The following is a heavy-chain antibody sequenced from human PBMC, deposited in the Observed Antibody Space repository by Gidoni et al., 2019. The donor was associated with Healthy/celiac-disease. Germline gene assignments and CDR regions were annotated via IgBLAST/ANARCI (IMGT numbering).Heavy chain of an antibody. Sequence: EVQLVESGGGLVKPGRSLRLSCTASGFTFGDYAMSWFRQAPGKGLEWVGFIRSKAYGGTTEYAASVKGRFTISRDDSKSIAYLQMNSLKTEDTAVYYCTRTLHSYYDSSGYYYYFDYWGQGTLVTVSS. V-gene: IGHV3-49*05. J-gene: IGHJ4*02. D-gene: IGHD3-22*01. CDR2: IRSKAYGGTT. CDR3: TRTLHSYYDSSGYYYYFDY. CDR1: GFTFGDYA.